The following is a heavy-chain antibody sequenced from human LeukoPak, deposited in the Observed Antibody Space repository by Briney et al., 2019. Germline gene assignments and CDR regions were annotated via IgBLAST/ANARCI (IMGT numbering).Heavy chain of an antibody. CDR3: ARSLEYSSSSSYYYYMDV. CDR2: IYISGST. Sequence: SETLSLTCTVSGGSISNYYWSWIRQPAGKGLEWIGRIYISGSTNYNPSPKSRVTMSGDTSKNQFSLKLSSVTAADTAVYYCARSLEYSSSSSYYYYMDVWGKGTTVTVSS. D-gene: IGHD6-6*01. CDR1: GGSISNYY. J-gene: IGHJ6*03. V-gene: IGHV4-4*07.